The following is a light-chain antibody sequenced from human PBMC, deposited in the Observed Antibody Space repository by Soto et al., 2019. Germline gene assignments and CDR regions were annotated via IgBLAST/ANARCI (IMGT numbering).Light chain of an antibody. V-gene: IGKV1-5*01. Sequence: DIQMTQSPSTLSASVGDRVTITCRASQRISCWLAWYQQKSGKAPNLLIYDASTLERGVPSRFSGTGSGTEFTLTIDRLQPDDFATYYCQQYHTSSITFGQGTRLEIK. J-gene: IGKJ5*01. CDR1: QRISCW. CDR2: DAS. CDR3: QQYHTSSIT.